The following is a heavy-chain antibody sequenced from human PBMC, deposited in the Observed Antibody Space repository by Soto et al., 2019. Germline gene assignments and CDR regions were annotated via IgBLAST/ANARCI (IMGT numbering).Heavy chain of an antibody. CDR1: GYTFTGYY. D-gene: IGHD2-2*01. J-gene: IGHJ4*02. Sequence: ASVKVSCKASGYTFTGYYMHWVRQAPGQGLEWMGWINPNSGGTNYAQKFQGWVTMTRDTSISTAYMELSRLRSDDTAVYYCARGVPAAKYRMIYYFDYWGQGTLVTVSS. V-gene: IGHV1-2*04. CDR3: ARGVPAAKYRMIYYFDY. CDR2: INPNSGGT.